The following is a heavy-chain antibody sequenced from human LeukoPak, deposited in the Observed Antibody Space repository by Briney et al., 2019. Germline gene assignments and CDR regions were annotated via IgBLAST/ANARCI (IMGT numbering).Heavy chain of an antibody. V-gene: IGHV3-21*01. D-gene: IGHD6-19*01. CDR3: ASIAVAGLYFDY. CDR2: ISSSSRYI. CDR1: GFTFSSYS. Sequence: PGGSLRLSCAASGFTFSSYSMNWVRQAPGKGLEWVSSISSSSRYIYYADSVKGRFTISRDNAKNSLYLQMNSLRAEDTAVYYCASIAVAGLYFDYWGQGTLVTVSS. J-gene: IGHJ4*02.